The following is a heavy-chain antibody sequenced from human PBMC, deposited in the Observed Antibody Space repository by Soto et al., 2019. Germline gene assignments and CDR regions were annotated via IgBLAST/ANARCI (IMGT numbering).Heavy chain of an antibody. D-gene: IGHD2-15*01. CDR2: IIPIFGTA. V-gene: IGHV1-69*13. Sequence: ASVKVSCKASGGTFSSYAISWVRQAPGQGLEWMGGIIPIFGTANYAQKFQGRVTITADESTSTAYMELSSLRSEDTAVYYCARSLRRGGYCSGGSCYYYYYYGMDVWGQGTTVTVSS. J-gene: IGHJ6*02. CDR3: ARSLRRGGYCSGGSCYYYYYYGMDV. CDR1: GGTFSSYA.